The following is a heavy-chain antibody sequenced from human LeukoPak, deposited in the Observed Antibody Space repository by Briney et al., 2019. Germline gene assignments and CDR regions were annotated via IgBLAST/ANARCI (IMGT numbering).Heavy chain of an antibody. CDR3: ARSYSKYNYYYYYMDV. CDR2: INTNTGNP. CDR1: GYTFTSYA. D-gene: IGHD4-11*01. Sequence: ASVKVPCKASGYTFTSYAMNWVRQAPGQGLEWMGWINTNTGNPTYAQGFTGRFVFSLDTSVSTAYLQISSLKAEDTAVYYCARSYSKYNYYYYYMDVWGKGTTVTVSS. J-gene: IGHJ6*03. V-gene: IGHV7-4-1*02.